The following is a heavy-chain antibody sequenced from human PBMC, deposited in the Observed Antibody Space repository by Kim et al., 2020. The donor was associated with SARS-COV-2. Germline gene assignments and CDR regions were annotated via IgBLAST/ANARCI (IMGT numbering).Heavy chain of an antibody. D-gene: IGHD3-22*01. CDR1: GYTFTSYY. J-gene: IGHJ4*02. Sequence: ASVKVSCKASGYTFTSYYMHWVRQAPGQGLEWMGIINPSGGNTSYAQKFQGRVTMTRDTSTSTVYMELSSLRSEDTAVYYCARSPPTMIVVSAWDYWGQGTLVTVSS. CDR3: ARSPPTMIVVSAWDY. V-gene: IGHV1-46*01. CDR2: INPSGGNT.